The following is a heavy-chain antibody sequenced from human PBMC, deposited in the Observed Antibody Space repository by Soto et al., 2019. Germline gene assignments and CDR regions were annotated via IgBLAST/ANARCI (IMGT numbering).Heavy chain of an antibody. CDR2: INPSGGST. J-gene: IGHJ6*02. D-gene: IGHD2-2*01. Sequence: ASVKVSCKASGYTFTSYFMHWVRQAPGQGLEWMGIINPSGGSTIYAQKFQGRVTMTRDTSTSTVYMELSSLRSEDTAVYYCAREGLVLVPTTVNSDYYYYAMDVWGQGTTVTVSS. CDR1: GYTFTSYF. V-gene: IGHV1-46*01. CDR3: AREGLVLVPTTVNSDYYYYAMDV.